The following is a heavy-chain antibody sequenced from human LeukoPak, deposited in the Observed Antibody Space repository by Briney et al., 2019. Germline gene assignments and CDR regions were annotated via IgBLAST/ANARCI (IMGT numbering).Heavy chain of an antibody. CDR3: ARVHYSYGPYYYYYMDV. CDR2: INPNSGGT. J-gene: IGHJ6*03. Sequence: GASVKVSCKASGYTFTGYYMHWVRQAPGQGLEWMGWINPNSGGTNYAQKFQGRVTMTRDTSISTAYMELSRLRSDDTAVYYCARVHYSYGPYYYYYMDVWGKGTTVTVS. CDR1: GYTFTGYY. D-gene: IGHD5-18*01. V-gene: IGHV1-2*02.